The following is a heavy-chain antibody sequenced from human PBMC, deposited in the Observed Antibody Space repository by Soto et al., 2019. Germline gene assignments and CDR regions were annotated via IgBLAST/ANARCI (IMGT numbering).Heavy chain of an antibody. D-gene: IGHD6-19*01. CDR2: IYYSGST. J-gene: IGHJ4*02. CDR3: ARHWYSGDDHLAVAGTYFSY. Sequence: QLQLQESGPGLVKPSETLSLTCTVSGGSISSSSYYWGWIRQPPGKGLEWIGSIYYSGSTYYNPSRMLPVPHPAHTSTNQCTRNLSSVTAADTAVYYCARHWYSGDDHLAVAGTYFSYWGQGTLVTVSS. V-gene: IGHV4-39*01. CDR1: GGSISSSSYY.